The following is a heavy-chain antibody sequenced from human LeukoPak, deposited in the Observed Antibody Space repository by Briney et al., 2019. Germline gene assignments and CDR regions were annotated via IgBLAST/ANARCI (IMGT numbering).Heavy chain of an antibody. CDR3: AKKSLWSGPFDY. J-gene: IGHJ4*02. D-gene: IGHD3-3*01. CDR2: ITGSGGGS. V-gene: IGHV3-23*01. CDR1: GITFSNYA. Sequence: GGSLRLSCVASGITFSNYAVSWVRQAPGKGLEWVSIITGSGGGSYYADSVKGRFTLSRDNSKNILYLQMNSLRAEDTAVYFCAKKSLWSGPFDYWGQGTLVTVFS.